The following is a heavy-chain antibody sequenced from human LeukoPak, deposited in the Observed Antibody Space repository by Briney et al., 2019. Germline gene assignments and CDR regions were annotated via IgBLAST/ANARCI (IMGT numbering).Heavy chain of an antibody. J-gene: IGHJ6*02. Sequence: ASVKVSCKASGYTFTSYDINWVRQATGQGLEWMGWMNPKSGNTGYAQKFQGRVTMTRNTSISTAYGELSSLRSEDTAVYYCARVRDHYYYYGMDVWGQGPTVTVSS. CDR3: ARVRDHYYYYGMDV. V-gene: IGHV1-8*01. CDR2: MNPKSGNT. CDR1: GYTFTSYD.